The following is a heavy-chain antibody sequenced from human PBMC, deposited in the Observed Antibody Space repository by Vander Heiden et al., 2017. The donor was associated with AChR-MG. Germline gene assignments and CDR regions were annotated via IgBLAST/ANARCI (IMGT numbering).Heavy chain of an antibody. CDR3: AKGIDFWSGYCSV. V-gene: IGHV3-23*01. J-gene: IGHJ4*02. CDR2: ISGSGGTT. D-gene: IGHD3-3*01. Sequence: EVQLLESGGGLVQPGGSLRLSCAASGFTFSSYAMSWVRQAPGKGLEWVSGISGSGGTTYYADSVKGRFTISRDNSKNTLYLQMNSLRAEDTAVYYCAKGIDFWSGYCSVWGQGTLVTVSS. CDR1: GFTFSSYA.